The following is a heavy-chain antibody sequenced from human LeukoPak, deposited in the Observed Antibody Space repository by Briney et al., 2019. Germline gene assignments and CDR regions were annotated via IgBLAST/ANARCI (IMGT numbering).Heavy chain of an antibody. CDR2: IYYSGST. V-gene: IGHV4-59*08. CDR1: GGSISSYY. Sequence: SETLSLTCTVSGGSISSYYWSWIRQPPGKGLEWIGYIYYSGSTNYNPSLKSRVTISVDTSKNQFSLKLSSVIAADTAVYYCARHDDGSYSYWGQGTLVTVSS. CDR3: ARHDDGSYSY. D-gene: IGHD1-26*01. J-gene: IGHJ4*02.